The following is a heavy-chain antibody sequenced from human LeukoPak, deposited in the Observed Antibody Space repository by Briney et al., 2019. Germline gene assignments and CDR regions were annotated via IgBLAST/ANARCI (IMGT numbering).Heavy chain of an antibody. CDR2: INTNTGNP. CDR3: ARGLRPSDNYYGMDV. J-gene: IGHJ6*02. V-gene: IGHV7-4-1*02. CDR1: GYTLTDYY. Sequence: ASVTVSCTASGYTLTDYYMHWVRQAPGQGLEWMGWINTNTGNPTYAQGFTGRFVFSLDTSVSTAYLQISSLKAEDTAVYYCARGLRPSDNYYGMDVWGQGTTVTVSS.